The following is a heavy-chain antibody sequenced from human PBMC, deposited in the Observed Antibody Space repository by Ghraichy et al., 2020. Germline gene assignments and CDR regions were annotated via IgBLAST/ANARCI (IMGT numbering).Heavy chain of an antibody. V-gene: IGHV4-34*01. Sequence: SETLSLTCAVYGGSFSGYYWSWIRQPPGKGLEWIGEINHSGSTNYNPSLKSRVTISVDTSKNQFSLKLSSVTAADTAVYYCARLLTAPNSSSWFYFDYWGQGTLVTVSS. CDR2: INHSGST. D-gene: IGHD6-13*01. J-gene: IGHJ4*02. CDR1: GGSFSGYY. CDR3: ARLLTAPNSSSWFYFDY.